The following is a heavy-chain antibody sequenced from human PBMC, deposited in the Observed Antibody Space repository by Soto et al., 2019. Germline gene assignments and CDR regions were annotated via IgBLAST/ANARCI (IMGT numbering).Heavy chain of an antibody. J-gene: IGHJ4*02. Sequence: GGSLRLSCAASGFTFSSYAMHWVRQAPGKGLEWVAVISYDGSNKYYADSVKGRFTISRDNSKNTLYLQMNSLRAEDTAVYYCARDGGEYSSGWYDNYFDYWGQGTLVTVSS. CDR2: ISYDGSNK. CDR1: GFTFSSYA. V-gene: IGHV3-30-3*01. D-gene: IGHD6-19*01. CDR3: ARDGGEYSSGWYDNYFDY.